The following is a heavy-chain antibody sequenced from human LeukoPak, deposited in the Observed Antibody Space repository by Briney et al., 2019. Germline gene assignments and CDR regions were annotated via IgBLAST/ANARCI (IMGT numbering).Heavy chain of an antibody. J-gene: IGHJ4*02. V-gene: IGHV3-9*01. D-gene: IGHD6-19*01. CDR3: AAQQWLGLSGY. Sequence: GGSLRLSCAASGFTFDDYAMHWVRQAPGKGLEWVSGISWNSGSIGYADSVKGRFTISRDNAKNSLYLQMNSLRAEDTALYYCAAQQWLGLSGYWGQGTLVTVSS. CDR2: ISWNSGSI. CDR1: GFTFDDYA.